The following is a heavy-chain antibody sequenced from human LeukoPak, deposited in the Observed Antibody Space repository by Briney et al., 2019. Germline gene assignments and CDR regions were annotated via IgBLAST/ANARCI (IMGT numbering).Heavy chain of an antibody. CDR3: ARGASGMTVALFKH. J-gene: IGHJ1*01. D-gene: IGHD6-19*01. CDR1: GDSVSNNNAA. V-gene: IGHV6-1*01. Sequence: KPSQTLSLTCAISGDSVSNNNAAWNWIRQSPSRGLEWLGRTYYRTKWYYDYAVFVRSRVIVNADTSTNQVSLQLNSVSPEDTAVYYCARGASGMTVALFKHWGQGTLVTVSS. CDR2: TYYRTKWYY.